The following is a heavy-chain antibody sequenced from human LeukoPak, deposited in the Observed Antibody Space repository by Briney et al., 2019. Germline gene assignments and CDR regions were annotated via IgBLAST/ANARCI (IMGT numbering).Heavy chain of an antibody. V-gene: IGHV3-21*01. CDR1: GFPFSSYS. CDR2: ISSSSTYI. Sequence: GGSLRLSCAASGFPFSSYSMNWVRLAPGRGLEWVSSISSSSTYIYYADSVKGRFTISRDNAKNSLYLQMNSLRAEDTAVYYCARREDYRDFCIDYWGQGTLVTVSS. CDR3: ARREDYRDFCIDY. D-gene: IGHD4-17*01. J-gene: IGHJ4*02.